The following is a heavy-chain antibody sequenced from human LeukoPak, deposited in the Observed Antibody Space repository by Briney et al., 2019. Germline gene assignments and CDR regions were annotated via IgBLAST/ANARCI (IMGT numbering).Heavy chain of an antibody. CDR3: ARGRPLLYSSGWSSDH. CDR2: ISSSSNYI. CDR1: GFTFSSHS. D-gene: IGHD6-19*01. J-gene: IGHJ4*02. Sequence: GGSLRLSCAASGFTFSSHSMTWVRQAPGKGLEWVSSISSSSNYIYYADSVKGRFTISRDNAKNSLYLQANSLRAEDTAVYYCARGRPLLYSSGWSSDHWGQGALVTVSS. V-gene: IGHV3-21*01.